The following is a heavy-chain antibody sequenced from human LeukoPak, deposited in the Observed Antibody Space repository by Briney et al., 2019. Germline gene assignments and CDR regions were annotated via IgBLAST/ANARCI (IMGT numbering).Heavy chain of an antibody. Sequence: PGGSLRLSCAVSGITLSNYGMSWVRQAPGQGLEWVAGSGSGGGTNYADSVKGRFTISRDNPKNTLYLQMNSLRAEDTAVYFCAKRGVVIRVVLVGFHKEAYYFDSWGQGALVTVSS. D-gene: IGHD3-10*01. V-gene: IGHV3-23*01. CDR2: SGSGGGT. CDR1: GITLSNYG. J-gene: IGHJ4*02. CDR3: AKRGVVIRVVLVGFHKEAYYFDS.